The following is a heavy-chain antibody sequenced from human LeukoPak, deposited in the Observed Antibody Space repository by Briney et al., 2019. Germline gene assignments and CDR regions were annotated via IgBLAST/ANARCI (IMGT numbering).Heavy chain of an antibody. CDR1: GFIFSDYY. V-gene: IGHV3-11*01. Sequence: GGSLRLSCAASGFIFSDYYMTWIRQAPGKGLEWLSHISSSGSTIYYTDSVKGRFTISRDNANHSLYLQMNSLRAEDTAVYYCAKDQMAIFGVGPNPNWFDPWGQGTLVTVSS. CDR3: AKDQMAIFGVGPNPNWFDP. J-gene: IGHJ5*02. CDR2: ISSSGSTI. D-gene: IGHD3-3*01.